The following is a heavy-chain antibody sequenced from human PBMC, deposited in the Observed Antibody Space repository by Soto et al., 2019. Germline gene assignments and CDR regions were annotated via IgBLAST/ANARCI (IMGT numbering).Heavy chain of an antibody. CDR1: GFTFSSYS. D-gene: IGHD3-9*01. Sequence: GGSLRLSCAASGFTFSSYSMNWVRQAPGKGLEWVSYISSSSSTIYYADSVKGRFTISRDNAKNSLYLQMNSLRAEDTAVYYCARDQGHHFDWFPPEGFDPWGQGTLVTVSS. J-gene: IGHJ5*02. V-gene: IGHV3-48*01. CDR2: ISSSSSTI. CDR3: ARDQGHHFDWFPPEGFDP.